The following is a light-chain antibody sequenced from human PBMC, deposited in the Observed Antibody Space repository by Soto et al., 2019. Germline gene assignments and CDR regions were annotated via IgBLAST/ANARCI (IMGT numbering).Light chain of an antibody. V-gene: IGLV1-47*01. CDR3: AAWDDTLSGYV. Sequence: SMITQPPPPASNPGPRGTTSSSGRRPQPGTNYVYWYQQLPGTAPKLLIYRNNQRPSGVPDRFSGSKSGTSASLAISGLRSGDEADYYCAAWDDTLSGYVFGTGTKVTVL. CDR1: RPQPGTNY. CDR2: RNN. J-gene: IGLJ1*01.